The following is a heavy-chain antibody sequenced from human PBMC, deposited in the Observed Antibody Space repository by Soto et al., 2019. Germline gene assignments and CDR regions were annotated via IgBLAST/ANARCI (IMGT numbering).Heavy chain of an antibody. CDR3: ARAPGSSGYDSSGYYYYYYGMDV. D-gene: IGHD5-12*01. V-gene: IGHV2-5*01. CDR2: IYWNNDK. Sequence: SGPTLVNPTQTLTLTCTFSGFSLRTGVGVGWIRQPPGKALEWLALIYWNNDKRYSSSLKTRLTISKDPSKNQVVLTMTNMDPVDTATYYCARAPGSSGYDSSGYYYYYYGMDVWGQGTTVTVSS. J-gene: IGHJ6*02. CDR1: GFSLRTGVG.